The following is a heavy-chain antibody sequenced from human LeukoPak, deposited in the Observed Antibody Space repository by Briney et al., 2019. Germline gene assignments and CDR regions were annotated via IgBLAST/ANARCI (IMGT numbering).Heavy chain of an antibody. CDR1: GGFISSGGYY. J-gene: IGHJ6*02. D-gene: IGHD2-2*01. CDR2: IYYSGST. CDR3: ASGGAYCSSTSCYVYYGMDV. Sequence: SETLSLTCTVSGGFISSGGYYWSWIRQHPGKGLEWIGYIYYSGSTYYNPSLKSRVTISVDTSKNQFSLKLSSVTAADTAVYYCASGGAYCSSTSCYVYYGMDVWGQGTTVTVSS. V-gene: IGHV4-31*03.